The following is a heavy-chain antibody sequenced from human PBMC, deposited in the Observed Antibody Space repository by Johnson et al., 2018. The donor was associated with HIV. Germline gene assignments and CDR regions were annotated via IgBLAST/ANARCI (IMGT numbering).Heavy chain of an antibody. CDR2: INSDGSST. CDR1: GFTFSSYW. Sequence: VQLVESGGGVVQPGRSLRLSCAASGFTFSSYWMYWVRQAPGKELVWVSRINSDGSSTSYADSVKGRFTTSRDNAKNTLYLQMNSLRAEDTALYYCARGGYCTGGVCLGDAFDIWGQGTMVTVSS. CDR3: ARGGYCTGGVCLGDAFDI. V-gene: IGHV3-74*02. D-gene: IGHD2-8*02. J-gene: IGHJ3*02.